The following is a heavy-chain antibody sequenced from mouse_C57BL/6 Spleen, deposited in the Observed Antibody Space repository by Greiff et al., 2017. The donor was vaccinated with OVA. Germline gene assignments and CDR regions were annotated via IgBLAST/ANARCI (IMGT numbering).Heavy chain of an antibody. V-gene: IGHV1-58*01. CDR2: IYIGNGYT. CDR3: ARSPYYYGSSYVIYFDY. CDR1: GYTFTSYG. D-gene: IGHD1-1*01. Sequence: DVHLVESGAELVRPGSSVKMSCKTSGYTFTSYGINWVKQRPGQGLEWIGYIYIGNGYTEYNEKFKGKATLTSDTSSSTAYMQLSSLTSEDSAIYFCARSPYYYGSSYVIYFDYWGQGTTLTVSS. J-gene: IGHJ2*01.